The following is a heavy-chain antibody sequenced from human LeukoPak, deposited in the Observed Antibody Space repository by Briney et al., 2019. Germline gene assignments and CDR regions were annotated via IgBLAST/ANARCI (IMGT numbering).Heavy chain of an antibody. CDR1: GFTFSSYG. Sequence: GGSLRLSCAASGFTFSSYGMHWVRQAPGKGLEWVAVIWYDGSNKYYADSVKGRFTISRDNSKNTLYLQMNSLRAEDTAVYYCARAPPPILGYCSGGSCYSGYYYYGMDVWGQGTTVTVSS. CDR3: ARAPPPILGYCSGGSCYSGYYYYGMDV. D-gene: IGHD2-15*01. J-gene: IGHJ6*02. CDR2: IWYDGSNK. V-gene: IGHV3-33*01.